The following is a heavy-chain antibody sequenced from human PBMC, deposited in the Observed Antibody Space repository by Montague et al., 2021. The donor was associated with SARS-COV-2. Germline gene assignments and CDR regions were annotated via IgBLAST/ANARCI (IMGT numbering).Heavy chain of an antibody. CDR3: ARDPPYFDYGGFLDY. V-gene: IGHV3-30-3*01. CDR2: ISYDGSNK. Sequence: SRRISCAASGFTFSSYAMHWVRQAPGKGLEWVAVISYDGSNKYYADSVKGRFTISRDNSKNTLYLQMNSLRAEDTAVYYCARDPPYFDYGGFLDYWGQGTLVTVSS. CDR1: GFTFSSYA. D-gene: IGHD3-9*01. J-gene: IGHJ4*02.